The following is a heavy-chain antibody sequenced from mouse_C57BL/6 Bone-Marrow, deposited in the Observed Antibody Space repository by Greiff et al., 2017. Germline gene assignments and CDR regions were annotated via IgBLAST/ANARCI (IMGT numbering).Heavy chain of an antibody. Sequence: EVQLQQSGPELVKPGASVKISCKASGYTFTDYYMNWVKQSHGKSLQWIGEINPNNGGPSYNQKFKGKVTLTLDKSSSTAYMELRSLTSEDSAVYYCARDGNPYYYAMDYWGQGNSVTVSS. CDR3: ARDGNPYYYAMDY. V-gene: IGHV1-26*01. CDR2: INPNNGGP. CDR1: GYTFTDYY. D-gene: IGHD2-1*01. J-gene: IGHJ4*01.